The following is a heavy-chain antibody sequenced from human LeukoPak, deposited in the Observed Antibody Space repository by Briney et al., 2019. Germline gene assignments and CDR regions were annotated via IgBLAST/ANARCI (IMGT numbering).Heavy chain of an antibody. J-gene: IGHJ4*02. CDR3: ARHAAYYYGSGSYYFDY. Sequence: SSETLSLTCTVSGGSISSSSYYWGWIRQPPGKGLERIGSVYYSGSTYYNPSLKSRFTMSVDTSKNQFSLKLSSVTAADTAVYYCARHAAYYYGSGSYYFDYWGQGTLVSVSS. CDR2: VYYSGST. D-gene: IGHD3-10*01. CDR1: GGSISSSSYY. V-gene: IGHV4-39*01.